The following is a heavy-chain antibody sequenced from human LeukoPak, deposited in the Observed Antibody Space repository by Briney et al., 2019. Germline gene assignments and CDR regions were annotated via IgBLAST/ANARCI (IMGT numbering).Heavy chain of an antibody. CDR3: AKLGGRDGYNLLDY. CDR1: GFTFSSYG. J-gene: IGHJ4*02. V-gene: IGHV3-30*18. CDR2: ISYDGSNK. Sequence: PGGSLRLSCAASGFTFSSYGMHWVRQAPGKGLEWVAVISYDGSNKYYADSVKGRFTISRDNSKNTLYLQMNSLRAEDTAVYYCAKLGGRDGYNLLDYWGQGTLVTVSS. D-gene: IGHD5-24*01.